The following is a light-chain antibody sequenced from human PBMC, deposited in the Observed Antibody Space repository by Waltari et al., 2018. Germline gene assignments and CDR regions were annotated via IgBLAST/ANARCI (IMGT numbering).Light chain of an antibody. J-gene: IGLJ3*02. Sequence: QSVLTQPPSASGTPGQRVTISCSGSSSNIGSNTVNWYQQLPGTAPKLLIYSNNQRPAGVPCRFSGSKSGTSASLAISGLQSEDEADYYCAAWDDSLNGWVFGGGTKLTVL. V-gene: IGLV1-44*01. CDR3: AAWDDSLNGWV. CDR1: SSNIGSNT. CDR2: SNN.